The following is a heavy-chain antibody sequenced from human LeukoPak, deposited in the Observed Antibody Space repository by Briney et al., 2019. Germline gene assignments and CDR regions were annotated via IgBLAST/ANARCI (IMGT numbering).Heavy chain of an antibody. CDR2: IRYDGSNK. J-gene: IGHJ5*02. CDR3: AKGLTYPEKLRWFDP. D-gene: IGHD3-16*01. CDR1: GFTFSSYG. V-gene: IGHV3-30*02. Sequence: GGSLRLSCAASGFTFSSYGMHWVRQAPGKGLEWVAFIRYDGSNKYYADSVKGRFTISRDNSKNTLYLQMNSLRAEDTAVYYCAKGLTYPEKLRWFDPWGQGTLVTVSS.